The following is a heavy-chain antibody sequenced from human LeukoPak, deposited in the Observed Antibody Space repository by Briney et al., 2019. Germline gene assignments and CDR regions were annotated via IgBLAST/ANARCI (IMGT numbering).Heavy chain of an antibody. V-gene: IGHV3-20*04. CDR1: GLTLDDYD. D-gene: IGHD3-22*01. CDR2: INWNGGST. CDR3: VKGSSYYYDSSGYRLEY. J-gene: IGHJ4*02. Sequence: TGGSLRLSCSASGLTLDDYDMSWVRQAPGKGLEWVSDINWNGGSTGYADSVKGRFTISRDNSKNTLYLQMSSLRAEDTAVYYCVKGSSYYYDSSGYRLEYWGQGTLVTVSS.